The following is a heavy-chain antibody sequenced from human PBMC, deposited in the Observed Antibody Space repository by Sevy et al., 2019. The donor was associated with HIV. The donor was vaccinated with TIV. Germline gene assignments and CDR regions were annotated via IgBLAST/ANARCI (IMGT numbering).Heavy chain of an antibody. CDR2: VSQSGSA. D-gene: IGHD2-15*01. CDR1: GVSFSDYY. Sequence: KQSQNLSLTCAVSGVSFSDYYWAWIRQPPGKGLEWIGEVSQSGSANYNPSLRSRVIMSLDTSNNHFSLKLTSVTAADTAVYYCARGPLFSPEYCSGGTCPTIDYWSQGTLVTVSS. J-gene: IGHJ4*02. V-gene: IGHV4-34*01. CDR3: ARGPLFSPEYCSGGTCPTIDY.